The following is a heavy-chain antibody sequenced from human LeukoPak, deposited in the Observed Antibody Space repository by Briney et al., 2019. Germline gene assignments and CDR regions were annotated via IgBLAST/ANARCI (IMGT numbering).Heavy chain of an antibody. CDR3: ARQGSSTWSGYVIDY. CDR2: IYPGDSDT. Sequence: GESLKISCQGSGHRFNSHWIGWVRQMPGKGLEWMGIIYPGDSDTRYSPSFQGQVTISADKSISTAYLQWSSLKASDTAMYYCARQGSSTWSGYVIDYWGQGTLVTVSS. CDR1: GHRFNSHW. D-gene: IGHD3-3*01. J-gene: IGHJ4*02. V-gene: IGHV5-51*01.